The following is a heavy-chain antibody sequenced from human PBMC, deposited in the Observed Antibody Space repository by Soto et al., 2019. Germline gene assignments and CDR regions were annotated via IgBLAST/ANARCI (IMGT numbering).Heavy chain of an antibody. D-gene: IGHD2-2*01. V-gene: IGHV3-21*06. J-gene: IGHJ6*02. CDR3: ARDSDCHSTSCFFPPHV. CDR2: ISGGGSYI. Sequence: GGPLRLSCSASGFTFSDENMSWVRQVPGEGLEWVSGISGGGSYIFYADSVQGRFSISRDNPKNSLFLEMNSLRVEDTAVYYCARDSDCHSTSCFFPPHVWGQGTTVTVSS. CDR1: GFTFSDEN.